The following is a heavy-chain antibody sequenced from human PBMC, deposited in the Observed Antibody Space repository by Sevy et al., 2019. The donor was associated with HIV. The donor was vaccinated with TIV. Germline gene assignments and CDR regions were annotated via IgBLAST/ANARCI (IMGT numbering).Heavy chain of an antibody. CDR1: GYSISSGYY. CDR2: IYHSGST. V-gene: IGHV4-38-2*01. D-gene: IGHD3-22*01. CDR3: ARVVVPYYFDY. J-gene: IGHJ4*02. Sequence: SETLSLTCAVSGYSISSGYYWGWIRQPPGKGLEWIGSIYHSGSTYYNPSLKSRVTISVDTSKNQFSLKLSSVTAADTAVYYCARVVVPYYFDYWGQGTLVTVSS.